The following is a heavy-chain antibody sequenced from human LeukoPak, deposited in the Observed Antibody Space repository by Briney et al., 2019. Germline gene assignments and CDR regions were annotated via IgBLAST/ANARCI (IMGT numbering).Heavy chain of an antibody. CDR3: VRRSRMTTIDAFDI. CDR2: IYYSGSN. Sequence: SETLSLTCTVSGGSISSYYWSWIRQPPGKGLEWIGYIYYSGSNNYNPSLKSRVTISVDTSKNQFFLKLSSVTAADTAVYYCVRRSRMTTIDAFDIWGQGTMVTVSS. J-gene: IGHJ3*02. CDR1: GGSISSYY. D-gene: IGHD5-24*01. V-gene: IGHV4-59*08.